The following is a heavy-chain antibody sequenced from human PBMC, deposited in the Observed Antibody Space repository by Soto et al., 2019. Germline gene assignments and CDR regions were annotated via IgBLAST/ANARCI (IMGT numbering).Heavy chain of an antibody. J-gene: IGHJ4*02. CDR2: ISYDGSTK. Sequence: PGGSLRLSCAASGFTFSSYALHWVRQAPGEGLEWVAVISYDGSTKYYADSVKGRFTISRDNSKNTLYLQMNSLRGEDTAVYYCARGGDGSAWHPHWGQGTLVTVSS. D-gene: IGHD6-19*01. CDR3: ARGGDGSAWHPH. V-gene: IGHV3-30-3*01. CDR1: GFTFSSYA.